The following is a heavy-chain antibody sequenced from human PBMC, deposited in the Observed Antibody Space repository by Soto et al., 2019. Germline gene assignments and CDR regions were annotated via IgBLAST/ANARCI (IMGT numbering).Heavy chain of an antibody. V-gene: IGHV3-15*07. CDR3: SYGANQYFDY. J-gene: IGHJ4*02. CDR1: GLTLSDGW. CDR2: IKSKTAGGTT. Sequence: GGSLRLXCAVSGLTLSDGWMNWVRQAPGKGLEWVGRIKSKTAGGTTDYAAPVKGRFTISRDDSENTLFLHMNSLKTEDTAVYFCSYGANQYFDYWGQGALVTVSS. D-gene: IGHD4-17*01.